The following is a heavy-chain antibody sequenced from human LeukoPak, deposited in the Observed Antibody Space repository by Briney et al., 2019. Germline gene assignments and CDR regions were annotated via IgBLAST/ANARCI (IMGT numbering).Heavy chain of an antibody. CDR3: ARLVRLYNWFDP. V-gene: IGHV4-4*09. D-gene: IGHD2-15*01. CDR2: IYASGST. J-gene: IGHJ5*02. Sequence: SETLSLTCTVSGGSISSYYWSWIRQPPGKGLDCIGYIYASGSTKYNPSLKSRVTISADTSKNQFSLKLSSVTAADTAVYYCARLVRLYNWFDPWGQGTLVTVSS. CDR1: GGSISSYY.